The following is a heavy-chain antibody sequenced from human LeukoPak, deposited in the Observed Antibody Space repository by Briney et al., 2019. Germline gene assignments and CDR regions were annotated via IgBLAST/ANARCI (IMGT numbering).Heavy chain of an antibody. Sequence: ASVKVSCKASGYTFTSYAMHWVRQAPGQRLEWMGWINAGNGNTKYSQKFQGRVTITRDTSASTAYMELSSLRSEDTAVYYCARVGIAVAGGAFDIWGQGTMVTVSS. CDR2: INAGNGNT. CDR3: ARVGIAVAGGAFDI. D-gene: IGHD6-19*01. V-gene: IGHV1-3*01. CDR1: GYTFTSYA. J-gene: IGHJ3*02.